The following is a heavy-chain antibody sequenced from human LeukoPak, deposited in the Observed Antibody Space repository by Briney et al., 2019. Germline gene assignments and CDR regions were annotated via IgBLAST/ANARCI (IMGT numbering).Heavy chain of an antibody. Sequence: PGGSLRLSCAASGFTFSTYAMTWVRQAPGKGLEWVSVIYSGGSTYYADSVKGRFTISRDNSKNTLYLQMNSLRAEDTAVYYCARRGSYYYGMDVWGQGTTVTVSS. CDR1: GFTFSTYA. D-gene: IGHD3-16*01. CDR2: IYSGGST. V-gene: IGHV3-53*01. CDR3: ARRGSYYYGMDV. J-gene: IGHJ6*02.